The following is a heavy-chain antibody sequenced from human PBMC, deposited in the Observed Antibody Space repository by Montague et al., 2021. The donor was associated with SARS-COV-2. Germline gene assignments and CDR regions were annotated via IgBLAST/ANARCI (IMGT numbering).Heavy chain of an antibody. Sequence: SLRLSCAASGFTFSKAWMSWVRQAPGKGLEWVGRIKSKTDGGTTDYAAPVKGRFTISRDDSKNTLYLQMNSLKTEDTAVYYCTTDRPVVVVAALWSINWFDPWGRGTLVTVSS. CDR2: IKSKTDGGTT. CDR3: TTDRPVVVVAALWSINWFDP. V-gene: IGHV3-15*01. J-gene: IGHJ5*02. D-gene: IGHD2-15*01. CDR1: GFTFSKAW.